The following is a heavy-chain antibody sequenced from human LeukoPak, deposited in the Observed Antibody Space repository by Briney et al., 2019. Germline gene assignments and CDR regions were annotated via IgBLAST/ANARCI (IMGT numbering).Heavy chain of an antibody. V-gene: IGHV3-66*01. D-gene: IGHD2-8*01. J-gene: IGHJ4*02. CDR2: IVSLGEQ. CDR3: ARDPPAVSINTYA. Sequence: GGSLRLSCAAAGFTVGNNYMNWVRQAPGKGLEWVSLIVSLGEQSYADSVKGRFTISRDNSTNTLYLQMNGLRVEDTAVYYCARDPPAVSINTYAWGQGTLVTVSS. CDR1: GFTVGNNY.